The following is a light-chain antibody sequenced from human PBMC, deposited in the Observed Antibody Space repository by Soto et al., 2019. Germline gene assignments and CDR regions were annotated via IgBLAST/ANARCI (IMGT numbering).Light chain of an antibody. Sequence: EMVLTRCRGHLSLCLSEEPTLSCRASQSVSKNYLAWYQQKPGQAPRLLIYGASNRATGIPDRLSVSGSGTDFTLLISRLAPEDFAVYYGQQYGSSGTFGQGTKVDIK. J-gene: IGKJ1*01. V-gene: IGKV3-20*01. CDR3: QQYGSSGT. CDR2: GAS. CDR1: QSVSKNY.